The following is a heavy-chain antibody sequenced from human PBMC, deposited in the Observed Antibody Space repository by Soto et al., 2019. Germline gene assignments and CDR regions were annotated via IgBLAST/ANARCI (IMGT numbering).Heavy chain of an antibody. V-gene: IGHV1-18*01. CDR2: ISAYNGNT. J-gene: IGHJ4*02. CDR3: ARVLLTIFGVVTQYYFXY. CDR1: GYTFTSYG. Sequence: ASVKVSCKASGYTFTSYGISWVRQAPGQGLEWMGWISAYNGNTNYAQKLQGRVTMTTDTSTSTAYMELRSLRSDDTAVYYCARVLLTIFGVVTQYYFXYWGQGTLVTVSS. D-gene: IGHD3-3*01.